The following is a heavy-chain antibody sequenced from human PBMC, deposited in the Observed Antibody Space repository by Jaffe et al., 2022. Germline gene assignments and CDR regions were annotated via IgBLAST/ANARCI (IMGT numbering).Heavy chain of an antibody. CDR2: IYYSGST. V-gene: IGHV4-61*01. D-gene: IGHD5-18*01. J-gene: IGHJ6*03. Sequence: QVQLQESGPGLVKPSETLSLTCTVSGGSVSSGSYYWSWIRQPPGKGLEWIGYIYYSGSTNYNPSLKSRVTISVDTSKNQFSLKLSSVTAADTAVYYCARDSSRVYSYGYYYYYYYMDVWGKGTTVTVSS. CDR3: ARDSSRVYSYGYYYYYYYMDV. CDR1: GGSVSSGSYY.